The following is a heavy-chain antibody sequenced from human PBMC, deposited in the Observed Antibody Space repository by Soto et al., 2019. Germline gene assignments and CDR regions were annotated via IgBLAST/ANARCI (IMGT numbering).Heavy chain of an antibody. V-gene: IGHV5-51*01. D-gene: IGHD2-8*01. CDR3: AKSPFVEMATSQRFDY. CDR1: GYTFTKYW. J-gene: IGHJ4*02. CDR2: IYPDDSDT. Sequence: EVQLVQSGAEVQKPGESLKISCKGSGYTFTKYWIGWVRQMPGKGLEWMGIIYPDDSDTRYSPSFRGQVTISVDKSINTVYLQWSTLKASDTAMYYCAKSPFVEMATSQRFDYWGQGTLVTVSS.